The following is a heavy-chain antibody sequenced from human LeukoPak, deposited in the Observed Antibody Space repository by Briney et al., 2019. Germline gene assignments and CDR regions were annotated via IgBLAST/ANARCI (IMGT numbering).Heavy chain of an antibody. Sequence: PSETLSLTCTVSGCSVISYYWSWIRQPPGKGLDWIVYIYHSGSTNYTTSIKSRVTISVDTSKNQFSLKLSSVTAADTAVYYCARHESTYCSSTSCYGGGFDYWGQGTLVTVSS. CDR1: GCSVISYY. J-gene: IGHJ4*02. V-gene: IGHV4-59*08. D-gene: IGHD2-2*01. CDR3: ARHESTYCSSTSCYGGGFDY. CDR2: IYHSGST.